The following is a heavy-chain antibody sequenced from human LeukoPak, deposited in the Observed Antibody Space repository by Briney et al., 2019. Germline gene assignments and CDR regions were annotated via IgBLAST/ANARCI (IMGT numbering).Heavy chain of an antibody. CDR2: ISAYNGNT. D-gene: IGHD2-15*01. CDR3: ARLVVVVVAATPLLYYFDY. V-gene: IGHV1-18*01. CDR1: GYTFTSYG. J-gene: IGHJ4*02. Sequence: ASVKVSCEASGYTFTSYGISWVRQAPGQGLEWMGWISAYNGNTNYAQKLQGRVTMTTDTSTSTAYMELRSLRSDDTAVYYCARLVVVVVAATPLLYYFDYWGQGTLVTVSS.